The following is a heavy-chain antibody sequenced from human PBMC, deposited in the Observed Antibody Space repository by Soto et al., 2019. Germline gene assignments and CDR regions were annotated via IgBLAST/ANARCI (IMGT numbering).Heavy chain of an antibody. Sequence: QVQLVQSGGEVKRPGASVKVSCKPSGYTFTNYVIDWVRQAPGQGLEWMGWISPFNGHTKYAQKFQGRVTLTTDTSTSTAYMELTSLRFDDTAVYYCARDASGGSYLAYWGQGTLVTVSS. CDR3: ARDASGGSYLAY. J-gene: IGHJ4*02. V-gene: IGHV1-18*01. D-gene: IGHD2-15*01. CDR1: GYTFTNYV. CDR2: ISPFNGHT.